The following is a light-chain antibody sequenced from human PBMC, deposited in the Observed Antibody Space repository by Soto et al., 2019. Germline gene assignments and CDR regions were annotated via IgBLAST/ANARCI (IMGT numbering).Light chain of an antibody. J-gene: IGKJ1*01. Sequence: EIVMTQSPATLSVSPGERVTLSCRASESVSSSMAWYQQRTGQAPRLLIYGASTRATGIPARFSGSGSGTEFTLTISSLQSEDFAIYYCQQYNKWRTFGQGTKVEIK. CDR1: ESVSSS. V-gene: IGKV3-15*01. CDR2: GAS. CDR3: QQYNKWRT.